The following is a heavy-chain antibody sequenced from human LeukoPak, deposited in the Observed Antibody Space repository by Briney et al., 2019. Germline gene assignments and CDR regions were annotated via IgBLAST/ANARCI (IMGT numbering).Heavy chain of an antibody. Sequence: SETLSLTCTVSGDSISSYYWSWIRQPPGKGLEWLGYIYYSGSTDYNLSLKSRVTISVDTSKNQFSLNLSSVTAADTAVYYCARERGSGGLFDYWGQGTLVTVSS. D-gene: IGHD3-10*01. J-gene: IGHJ4*02. CDR1: GDSISSYY. V-gene: IGHV4-59*01. CDR2: IYYSGST. CDR3: ARERGSGGLFDY.